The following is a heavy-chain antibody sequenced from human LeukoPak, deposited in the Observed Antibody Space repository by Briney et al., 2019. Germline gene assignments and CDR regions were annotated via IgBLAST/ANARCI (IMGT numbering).Heavy chain of an antibody. CDR2: IYWNEDK. CDR1: GFSLTSSGVV. Sequence: ESGPTLVKPTQTLTLTCTFSGFSLTSSGVVVGWIRQPPGKALEWLALIYWNEDKRFSPSLNSRLTITKDTSKNQVVLGMTNMDPVDTATYYCAHTSAHYYYYGMDVWGQGTTVTVSS. CDR3: AHTSAHYYYYGMDV. J-gene: IGHJ6*02. D-gene: IGHD3-10*01. V-gene: IGHV2-5*01.